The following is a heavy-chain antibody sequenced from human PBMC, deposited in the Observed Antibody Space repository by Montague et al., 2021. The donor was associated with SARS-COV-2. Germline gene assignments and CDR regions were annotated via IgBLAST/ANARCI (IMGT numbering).Heavy chain of an antibody. J-gene: IGHJ4*02. CDR1: SGSLSGYY. CDR3: ARGTAYDHVYY. V-gene: IGHV4-59*12. CDR2: THCSGTT. D-gene: IGHD2-8*02. Sequence: ETLSLTCTASSGSLSGYYWNWIRQPPGKGLEWIGFTHCSGTTKYNPSLKSRLNMSLDTSKNQFSLTLNSVTAADTAIYYCARGTAYDHVYYWGQGAPVTVAS.